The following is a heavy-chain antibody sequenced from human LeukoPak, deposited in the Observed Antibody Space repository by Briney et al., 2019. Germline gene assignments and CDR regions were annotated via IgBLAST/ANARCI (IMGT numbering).Heavy chain of an antibody. CDR2: IRTIPYGVTT. Sequence: GGSLRLSCTASGFTFGEYAIGWLRQAPGKGLEWLSFIRTIPYGVTTEYAASVKGRFTVSRDDSKAIAYLQMNSLRTEDTAVYYCSRGSGTSKPNWFDPWGQGTLITVSS. D-gene: IGHD1-1*01. J-gene: IGHJ5*02. V-gene: IGHV3-49*03. CDR1: GFTFGEYA. CDR3: SRGSGTSKPNWFDP.